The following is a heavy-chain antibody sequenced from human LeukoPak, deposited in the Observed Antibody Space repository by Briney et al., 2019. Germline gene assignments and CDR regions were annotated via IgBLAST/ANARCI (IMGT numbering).Heavy chain of an antibody. CDR3: AKVPRQHDNWFDP. J-gene: IGHJ5*02. V-gene: IGHV3-21*01. Sequence: GGSLRLSCVASGFTFSSYAMNWVRQAPGKGLEWVSSTSSNDNYRYYADSVKGRFTISRDDAKNSLYLQMNSLRAEDTAVYYCAKVPRQHDNWFDPWGQGTLVTVSS. CDR2: TSSNDNYR. CDR1: GFTFSSYA. D-gene: IGHD6-13*01.